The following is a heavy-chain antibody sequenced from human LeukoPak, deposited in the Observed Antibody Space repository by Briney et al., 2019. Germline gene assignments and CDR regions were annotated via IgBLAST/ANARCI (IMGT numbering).Heavy chain of an antibody. V-gene: IGHV3-23*01. CDR3: AKNHVRGRYDFFDM. J-gene: IGHJ3*02. D-gene: IGHD3/OR15-3a*01. CDR1: GFTFSGYV. Sequence: GGSVRLSCAASGFTFSGYVMTWVRQPPGKGLQWVADISGSGGREYYAESVKGRFPISRDNSKNTLYLQLDSLRAEDSAVYYCAKNHVRGRYDFFDMWAQGSWVTV. CDR2: ISGSGGRE.